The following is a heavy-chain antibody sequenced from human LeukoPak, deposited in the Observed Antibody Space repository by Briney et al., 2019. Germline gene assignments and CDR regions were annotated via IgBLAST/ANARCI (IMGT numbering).Heavy chain of an antibody. V-gene: IGHV4-4*02. J-gene: IGHJ5*02. CDR2: IYHSGST. CDR1: GGSISSTNW. D-gene: IGHD3-22*01. CDR3: ARGVVAVTENWFDP. Sequence: PSETLSLTCAVSGGSISSTNWWSWVRQPPGKGLEWIGEIYHSGSTNYNPSLKSRVTISVDTSKNQFSLKLSSVTAADTAVYYCARGVVAVTENWFDPWGQGTLVTVSS.